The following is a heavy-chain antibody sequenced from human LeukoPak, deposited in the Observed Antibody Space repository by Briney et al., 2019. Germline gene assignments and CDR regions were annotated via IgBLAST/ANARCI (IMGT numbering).Heavy chain of an antibody. D-gene: IGHD6-6*01. V-gene: IGHV3-23*01. J-gene: IGHJ4*02. CDR2: ISGTGGST. Sequence: GGSLRLSCAASGFTFSNYAMTWVRQAPGKGLEWVSAISGTGGSTYYADFVKGRFTISRDNSKNTLNLQMNSLRAQDTAVYYCARDRSGGPIAARVLDYWAQGTLDPVS. CDR3: ARDRSGGPIAARVLDY. CDR1: GFTFSNYA.